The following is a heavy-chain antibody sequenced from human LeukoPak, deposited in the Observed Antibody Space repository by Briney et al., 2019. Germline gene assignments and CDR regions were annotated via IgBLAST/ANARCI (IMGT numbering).Heavy chain of an antibody. Sequence: SETLSLTCAVSGASVSGGSVFDDGYSWNWIRQPPGRGLEWIGYVYRNGNTFYNPSLKSRLAISIDTSKNHFSLRLTSVTAADTAVYFCVRNSYSYGPNFDSWGQGTLVTVSS. CDR3: VRNSYSYGPNFDS. CDR1: GGSVFDDGYS. J-gene: IGHJ4*02. CDR2: VYRNGNT. D-gene: IGHD5-18*01. V-gene: IGHV4-30-2*01.